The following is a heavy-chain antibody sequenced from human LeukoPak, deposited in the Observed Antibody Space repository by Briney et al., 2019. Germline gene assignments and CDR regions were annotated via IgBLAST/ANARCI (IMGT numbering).Heavy chain of an antibody. CDR2: IYYSGST. Sequence: SETLSLTCTVSGGSISSSSYYWGWIRQPPGKGLEWIGSIYYSGSTYYNPSLKSRVTISVDTSKNQFSLKLSSVTAADTAVYYCARVGDLAARHDAFDIWGQGTMVTVSS. V-gene: IGHV4-39*07. J-gene: IGHJ3*02. CDR3: ARVGDLAARHDAFDI. CDR1: GGSISSSSYY. D-gene: IGHD6-6*01.